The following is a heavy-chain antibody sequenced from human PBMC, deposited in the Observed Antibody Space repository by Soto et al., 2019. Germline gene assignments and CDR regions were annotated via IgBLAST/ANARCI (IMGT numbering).Heavy chain of an antibody. V-gene: IGHV3-23*01. Sequence: EEQLLESGGGVIQPGGSLRLSCAASGFTLGDYAMSWVRQAPGKGLEWASVISGSGERTFYLDSVKGRFTISRDTSKNTLYLQMNSLRADDTAVYYCAKDPYSYGPDYWGRGTLVIVS. CDR3: AKDPYSYGPDY. J-gene: IGHJ4*02. D-gene: IGHD1-26*01. CDR1: GFTLGDYA. CDR2: ISGSGERT.